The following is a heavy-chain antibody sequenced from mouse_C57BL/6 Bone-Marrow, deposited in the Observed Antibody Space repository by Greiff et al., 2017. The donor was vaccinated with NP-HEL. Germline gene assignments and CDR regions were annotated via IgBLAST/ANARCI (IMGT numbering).Heavy chain of an antibody. D-gene: IGHD2-3*01. Sequence: EVQVVESEGGLVQPGSSMKLSCTASGFTFSDYYMAWVRQVPEKGLEWVANINYDGSSTYYLDSLKSRFIISRDNAKNILYLQMSSLKSEDTATYYCARDDGYLFAYWGQGTLVTVSA. CDR1: GFTFSDYY. CDR3: ARDDGYLFAY. J-gene: IGHJ3*01. CDR2: INYDGSST. V-gene: IGHV5-16*01.